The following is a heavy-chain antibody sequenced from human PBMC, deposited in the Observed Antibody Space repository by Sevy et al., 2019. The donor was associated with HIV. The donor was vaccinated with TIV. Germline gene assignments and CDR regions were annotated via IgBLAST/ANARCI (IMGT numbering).Heavy chain of an antibody. CDR1: GYTFSNYV. J-gene: IGHJ4*02. CDR3: AKDLPSNRNSGTYYDY. V-gene: IGHV3-23*01. D-gene: IGHD1-26*01. CDR2: IRESGDKT. Sequence: GGSLRLSCTASGYTFSNYVMTWVRHSQGKGLEWVASIRESGDKTFYADSVKGRFTISRDNSKNTQYLQMNSLRDEDTAVYYCAKDLPSNRNSGTYYDYWGQGTLVTVSS.